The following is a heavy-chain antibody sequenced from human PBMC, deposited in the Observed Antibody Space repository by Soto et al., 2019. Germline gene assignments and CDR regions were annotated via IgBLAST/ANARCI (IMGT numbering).Heavy chain of an antibody. CDR3: ARDKWSCPY. V-gene: IGHV3-7*01. J-gene: IGHJ4*02. Sequence: PGGSLRLSCPASGFTFSSYWVSWVRQAPGKRQEGVGNIKQDGSEKYHVGSVKGRFTISRDNAKNSLYLQMNSLRAEDTAVYYCARDKWSCPYWGKGT. CDR1: GFTFSSYW. CDR2: IKQDGSEK. D-gene: IGHD2-15*01.